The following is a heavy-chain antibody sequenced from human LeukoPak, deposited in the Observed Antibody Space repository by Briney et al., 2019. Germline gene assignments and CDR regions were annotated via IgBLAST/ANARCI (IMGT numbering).Heavy chain of an antibody. Sequence: PSETLSLTCTVSGGSISSSSYYWGWIRQPPGKGLEWIGSIFYSGSAYYNPSLKSRVTISVDTSKSQFSLRMSSVTAADTAVYYCARGAGDYALTTLDSWGQGALVTVSS. CDR3: ARGAGDYALTTLDS. CDR2: IFYSGSA. J-gene: IGHJ4*02. D-gene: IGHD4-17*01. V-gene: IGHV4-39*01. CDR1: GGSISSSSYY.